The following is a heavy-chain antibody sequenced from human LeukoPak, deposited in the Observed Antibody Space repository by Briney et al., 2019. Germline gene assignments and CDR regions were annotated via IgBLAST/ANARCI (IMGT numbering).Heavy chain of an antibody. Sequence: SETLSLTCTVSGGSISSSSYYWGWIRQPPGKGLEWIGSIYYSGSTYYNPSLKSRVTISVDTSKNQFSLKLSSVTAADTAVYYCAPRDSSGYYIIWGQGTLVTVSS. V-gene: IGHV4-39*07. CDR1: GGSISSSSYY. CDR3: APRDSSGYYII. J-gene: IGHJ4*02. CDR2: IYYSGST. D-gene: IGHD3-22*01.